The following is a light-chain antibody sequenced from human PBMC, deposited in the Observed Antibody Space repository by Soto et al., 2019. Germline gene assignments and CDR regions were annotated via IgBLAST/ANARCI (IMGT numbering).Light chain of an antibody. J-gene: IGLJ1*01. CDR3: SSYTSSSTLYV. CDR2: DVS. CDR1: SSAVGGYNY. V-gene: IGLV2-14*01. Sequence: SVLTQPPALSGSAGQSLTMSCTGTSSAVGGYNYVSWYQQHPGKAPKLMIYDVSNRPSGVSNRFSGSKSGNTASLTISGLQAEDEADYYCSSYTSSSTLYVFGTGTNITVL.